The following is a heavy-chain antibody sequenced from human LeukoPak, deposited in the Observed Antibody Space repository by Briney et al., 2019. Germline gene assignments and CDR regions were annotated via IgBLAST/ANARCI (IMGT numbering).Heavy chain of an antibody. CDR2: IYYSGST. J-gene: IGHJ4*02. D-gene: IGHD3-10*01. CDR3: AREKLLWFGAIDY. Sequence: PSETLSLTCTDSGGSISSYYWSWIRQPPGKGLEWIGYIYYSGSTNYNPSLKSRVTISVDTSKNQFSLKLSSVTAADTAVYYCAREKLLWFGAIDYWGQRTLVTVSS. V-gene: IGHV4-59*01. CDR1: GGSISSYY.